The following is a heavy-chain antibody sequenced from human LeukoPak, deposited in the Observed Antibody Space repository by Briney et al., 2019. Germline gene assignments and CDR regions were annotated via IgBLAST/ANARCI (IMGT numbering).Heavy chain of an antibody. Sequence: SETLSLTCTVSGGSISSYYWNWIRQTAGKGLEWIGHIYTSGNTNYNPSLKSRVTMSGDTSKNQFSLKLTSVAAADTAVYYCARSDYYGSGPYYMDPWGKGTTVTVSS. CDR3: ARSDYYGSGPYYMDP. CDR2: IYTSGNT. V-gene: IGHV4-4*07. CDR1: GGSISSYY. J-gene: IGHJ6*03. D-gene: IGHD3-10*01.